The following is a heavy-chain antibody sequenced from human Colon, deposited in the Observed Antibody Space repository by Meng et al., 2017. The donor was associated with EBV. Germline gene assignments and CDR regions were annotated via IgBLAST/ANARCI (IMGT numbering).Heavy chain of an antibody. D-gene: IGHD3-10*01. Sequence: QVQLQQWGAGLLKPSXXXXLXXXVYGGSFSGYYWTWVRQAPGKGLEWIGEINHSGSTNYNPSLKSRVTISVDTSKNQFSLKLTSVTAADTAVYYRAKYGSGTSYTGYYFHYWGQGALVTVSS. V-gene: IGHV4-34*01. J-gene: IGHJ4*02. CDR1: GGSFSGYY. CDR3: AKYGSGTSYTGYYFHY. CDR2: INHSGST.